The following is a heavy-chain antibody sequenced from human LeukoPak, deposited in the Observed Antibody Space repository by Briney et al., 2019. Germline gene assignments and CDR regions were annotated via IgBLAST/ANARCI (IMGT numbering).Heavy chain of an antibody. J-gene: IGHJ3*02. CDR2: ISSSGSTI. CDR3: ARAYYDSSGYPDAFDI. V-gene: IGHV3-48*03. D-gene: IGHD3-22*01. CDR1: GFTFSSYE. Sequence: GGSLRLSCSASGFTFSSYEMNWLRQAPGKGLEWVSYISSSGSTIYYADSVKGRFTNSRDNAKNSLYLQMNSLRAEDTAVYYCARAYYDSSGYPDAFDIWGQGTMVTVSS.